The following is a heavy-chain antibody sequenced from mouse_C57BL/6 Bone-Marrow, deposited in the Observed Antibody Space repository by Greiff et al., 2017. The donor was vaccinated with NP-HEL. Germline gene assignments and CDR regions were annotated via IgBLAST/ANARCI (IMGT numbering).Heavy chain of an antibody. CDR1: GYTFTDYY. CDR2: INPNNGGT. V-gene: IGHV1-26*01. CDR3: ARWVWYFDV. J-gene: IGHJ1*03. Sequence: EVKLQQSGPELVKPGASVKISCKASGYTFTDYYMNWVKQSHGKSLEWIGDINPNNGGTSYNQKFKGKATLTVDKSSSTAYMELRSLTSEDSAVYYCARWVWYFDVWGTGTTVTVSS.